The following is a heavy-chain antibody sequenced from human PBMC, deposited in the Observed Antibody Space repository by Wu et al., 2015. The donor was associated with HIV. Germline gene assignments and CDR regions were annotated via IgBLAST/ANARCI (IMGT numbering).Heavy chain of an antibody. CDR2: IMPNTGGV. CDR3: ARTDGDFIDY. Sequence: QLVQFGAEVKKPGSSVKVTCKASGDGFTSYAVSWVRQAPGQGLEWMGWIMPNTGGVHSSPKFQGRFSVTRDTSTSTAYMQLSRLTSDDTAVYYCARTDGDFIDYWGQGTLVTVSS. D-gene: IGHD3-10*01. V-gene: IGHV1-2*02. J-gene: IGHJ4*02. CDR1: GDGFTSYA.